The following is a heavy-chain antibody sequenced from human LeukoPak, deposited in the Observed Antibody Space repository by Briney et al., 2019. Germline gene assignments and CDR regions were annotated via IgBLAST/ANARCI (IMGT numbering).Heavy chain of an antibody. Sequence: GGSLRLSCAASGFTFSSYGMHWVRQAPGKGLEWVAVIWYDGSNKYYADSVKGRFTISRDNSKNTLYLQMNSLRAEDTAVYYCARAGNYDFWSGYYYGMDVWGQGATVTVSS. D-gene: IGHD3-3*01. J-gene: IGHJ6*02. CDR1: GFTFSSYG. CDR3: ARAGNYDFWSGYYYGMDV. CDR2: IWYDGSNK. V-gene: IGHV3-33*01.